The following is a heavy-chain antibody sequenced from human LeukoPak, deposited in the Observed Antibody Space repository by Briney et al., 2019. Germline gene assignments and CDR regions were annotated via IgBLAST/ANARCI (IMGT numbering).Heavy chain of an antibody. V-gene: IGHV1-69*04. Sequence: ASVKVSCKASGGTFSSYAISWVRQAPGQGLEWMGRIIPILGIANYAQKLQGRVTITADKSTSTAYMELSSLRSEDTAVYYCARDPIALSRSHPYYFDYWGQGTLVTVSS. D-gene: IGHD2-21*01. CDR1: GGTFSSYA. CDR2: IIPILGIA. J-gene: IGHJ4*02. CDR3: ARDPIALSRSHPYYFDY.